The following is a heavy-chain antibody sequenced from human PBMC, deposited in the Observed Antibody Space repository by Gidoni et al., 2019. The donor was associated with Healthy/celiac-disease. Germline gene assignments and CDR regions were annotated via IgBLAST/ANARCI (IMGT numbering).Heavy chain of an antibody. CDR3: ARGGIPLSRYNWNYGGI. Sequence: QVQLVQSGAEVKKPGSSVKVSCKASGGTFSSYAISWVRQAPGQGLEWMGGISPIFGTAKYAQKFQGRVTITADESTRTAYMELSSLRSEDTAVYYCARGGIPLSRYNWNYGGIWGQGTMVTVSS. V-gene: IGHV1-69*01. D-gene: IGHD1-7*01. J-gene: IGHJ3*02. CDR2: ISPIFGTA. CDR1: GGTFSSYA.